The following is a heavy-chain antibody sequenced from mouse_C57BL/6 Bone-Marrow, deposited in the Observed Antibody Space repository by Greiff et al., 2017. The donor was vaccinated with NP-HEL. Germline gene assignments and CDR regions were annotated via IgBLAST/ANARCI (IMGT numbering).Heavy chain of an antibody. CDR2: IDPSDSYT. J-gene: IGHJ4*01. V-gene: IGHV1-50*01. CDR3: AMGMDY. CDR1: GYTFTSYW. Sequence: QVQLQQSGAELVKPGASVKLSCKASGYTFTSYWMQWVKQRPGQGLEWIGEIDPSDSYTNYNQKFKGKATLTVDTSSSTAYMQLSSLTSEDSAVYYCAMGMDYGGQGTSVTVSS.